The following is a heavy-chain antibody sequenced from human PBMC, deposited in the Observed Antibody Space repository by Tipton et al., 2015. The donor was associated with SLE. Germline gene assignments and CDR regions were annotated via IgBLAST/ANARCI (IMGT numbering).Heavy chain of an antibody. CDR2: INHSGST. CDR1: GGSFSGYY. CDR3: ARGPITIFGVVQGWFDP. J-gene: IGHJ5*02. Sequence: TLSLTCAVYGGSFSGYYWSWIRQPPGKGLEWIGEINHSGSTNYNPSLKSRVTISVDTSKNQFSLKLSSVTAADTAVYYCARGPITIFGVVQGWFDPWGQGTLVTVSS. D-gene: IGHD3-3*01. V-gene: IGHV4-34*01.